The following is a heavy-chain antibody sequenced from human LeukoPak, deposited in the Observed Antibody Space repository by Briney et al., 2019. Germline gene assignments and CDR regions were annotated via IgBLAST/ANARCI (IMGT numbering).Heavy chain of an antibody. V-gene: IGHV3-30*18. J-gene: IGHJ4*02. CDR2: ISYDGSNR. CDR3: AKVGDNWDFDY. Sequence: GGSLRLSCAASVFTFSSYAIHWVRQAPGKGLEWVALISYDGSNRYYADSVKGRFTISRDNSKNTLYLQMNSLRGEDTAVYYCAKVGDNWDFDYWGQGTLVTVSS. CDR1: VFTFSSYA. D-gene: IGHD1-1*01.